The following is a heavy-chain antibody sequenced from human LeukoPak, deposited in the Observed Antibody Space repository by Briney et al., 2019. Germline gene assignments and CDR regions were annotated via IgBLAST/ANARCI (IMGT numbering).Heavy chain of an antibody. CDR3: AREGYNWNQNAYYYYMDV. J-gene: IGHJ6*03. CDR2: ISWNSGSI. Sequence: GGSLRLSCAASGFTFDDYAMHWVRQAPGKGLEWVSGISWNSGSIGYADSVKGRFTISRDNAKNSLYLQMNSLRAEDTAVYYCAREGYNWNQNAYYYYMDVWGKGTTVTVSS. V-gene: IGHV3-9*01. D-gene: IGHD1-20*01. CDR1: GFTFDDYA.